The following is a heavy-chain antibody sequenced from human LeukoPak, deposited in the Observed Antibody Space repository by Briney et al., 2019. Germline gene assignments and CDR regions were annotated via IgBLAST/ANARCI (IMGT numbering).Heavy chain of an antibody. V-gene: IGHV4-39*01. CDR3: ARRGNYYYGMDV. CDR2: IYYSGST. Sequence: TSETLSLTCTVSGGSISSSSYSWGWIHQPPGKGLEWIGSIYYSGSTYYNPSLKSRVTISVDTSKNQFSLKLSSVTAADTAVYYCARRGNYYYGMDVWDQGTTVTVSS. CDR1: GGSISSSSYS. J-gene: IGHJ6*02.